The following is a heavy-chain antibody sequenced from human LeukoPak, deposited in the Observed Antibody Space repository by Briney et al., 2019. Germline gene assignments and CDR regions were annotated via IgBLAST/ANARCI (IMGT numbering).Heavy chain of an antibody. V-gene: IGHV3-73*01. CDR1: GFTFSGSP. CDR2: IKTKANSYAT. D-gene: IGHD2-15*01. CDR3: TRLSNTHCSGGSCYFDY. J-gene: IGHJ4*02. Sequence: GGSLKLSCAASGFTFSGSPMHWVRQASGKGLEWVGRIKTKANSYATAYAASVKGRFTISRDDSKNTAYLQMNSLKTEDTAVYYCTRLSNTHCSGGSCYFDYWGQGTLVTVSS.